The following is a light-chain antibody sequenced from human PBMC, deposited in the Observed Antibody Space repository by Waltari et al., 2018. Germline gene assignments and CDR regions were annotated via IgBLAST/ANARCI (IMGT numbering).Light chain of an antibody. CDR3: SSYAGGSWV. V-gene: IGLV2-8*01. Sequence: SALTQPPSASGSPGQSVTISCTGTSSDVGGYNYVSWYQQHPGKAPKLMIYEVTKRPSGCPDRFSGSKSGNTASLTVSGLQTEDEADYYCSSYAGGSWVFGGGTKLTVL. J-gene: IGLJ3*02. CDR2: EVT. CDR1: SSDVGGYNY.